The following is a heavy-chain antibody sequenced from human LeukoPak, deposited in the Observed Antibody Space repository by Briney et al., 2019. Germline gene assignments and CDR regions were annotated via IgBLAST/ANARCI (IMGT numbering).Heavy chain of an antibody. D-gene: IGHD2-21*01. V-gene: IGHV5-51*01. Sequence: GESLKISCKGSGYSFTTYLIAWVRQMPGKGLEWMGIIHPGDSGARYSPSFQGQVTVSVDRSINTAYLQWSSLKASDTAMYYCARELWGNLDYWGQGALVTVSS. J-gene: IGHJ4*02. CDR3: ARELWGNLDY. CDR1: GYSFTTYL. CDR2: IHPGDSGA.